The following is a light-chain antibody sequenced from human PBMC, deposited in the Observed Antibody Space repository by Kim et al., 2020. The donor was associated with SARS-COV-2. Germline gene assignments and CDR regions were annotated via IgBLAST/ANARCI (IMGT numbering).Light chain of an antibody. CDR3: QQYSNLWT. V-gene: IGKV1-5*03. J-gene: IGKJ1*01. CDR2: KAS. Sequence: DIQMTQSPSTLSASVGDRVTITCRASQSISSWLAWYQQKPGKAPKVLIYKASNLESGVPSRFSGSGSGTEFTLTISSLQPDDFATYYCQQYSNLWTFGQGTKVDIK. CDR1: QSISSW.